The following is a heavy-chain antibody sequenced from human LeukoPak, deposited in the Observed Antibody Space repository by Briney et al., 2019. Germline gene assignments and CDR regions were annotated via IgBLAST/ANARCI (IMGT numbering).Heavy chain of an antibody. D-gene: IGHD1-7*01. V-gene: IGHV1-46*01. Sequence: ASVTVSCKASGYTFTSYYMHWVRQAPGQGLGWMGIINPSGGSTSYAQKFQGRVTMTRDTSTSTVYMELSSLRSEDTAVYYCARIGRDNWNYVERYFDYWGQGTLVTVSS. CDR1: GYTFTSYY. J-gene: IGHJ4*02. CDR3: ARIGRDNWNYVERYFDY. CDR2: INPSGGST.